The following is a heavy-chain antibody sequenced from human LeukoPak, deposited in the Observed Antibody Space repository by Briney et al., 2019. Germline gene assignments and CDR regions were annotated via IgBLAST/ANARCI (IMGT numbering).Heavy chain of an antibody. CDR3: AKGXVGXTLYDY. V-gene: IGHV3-53*05. CDR2: XYSGGTI. CDR1: GFTVSNNY. D-gene: IGHD1-26*01. J-gene: IGHJ4*02. Sequence: GGSLRLSCAASGFTVSNNYMSWVRQAPGKGLEWVSVXYSGGTISYADSVKGRFTISRDNSKNTLYLQMNSLRAEDTAVYYCAKGXVGXTLYDYWGQGTLVTVSS.